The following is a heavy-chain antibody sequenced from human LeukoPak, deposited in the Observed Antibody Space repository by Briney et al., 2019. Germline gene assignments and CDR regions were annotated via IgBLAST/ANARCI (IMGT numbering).Heavy chain of an antibody. D-gene: IGHD3-10*01. J-gene: IGHJ5*02. V-gene: IGHV1-69*06. CDR3: ARQLLLWFGERNWFDP. Sequence: SVKVSCKASGGTFSSYAISWVRQAPGQGLEWMGGIIPIFGTANYAQKFQGRVTITADKSTSTAYMELSSLRSEDTAVYYCARQLLLWFGERNWFDPWGQGTLVTVSS. CDR1: GGTFSSYA. CDR2: IIPIFGTA.